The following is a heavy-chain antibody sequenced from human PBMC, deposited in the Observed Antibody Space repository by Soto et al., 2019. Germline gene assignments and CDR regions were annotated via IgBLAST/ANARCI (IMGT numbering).Heavy chain of an antibody. CDR1: GVSISSTSYN. Sequence: SETLSLTCTVSGVSISSTSYNWGWIRQPPGKGPEWIGSVFYTGFTSYNPSLESRVSVSVDTSKNQFSLKVSGVSAADTAVYYCATSQKGYNWNYFDHWGQGALVTVSS. CDR3: ATSQKGYNWNYFDH. D-gene: IGHD1-20*01. J-gene: IGHJ4*02. V-gene: IGHV4-39*01. CDR2: VFYTGFT.